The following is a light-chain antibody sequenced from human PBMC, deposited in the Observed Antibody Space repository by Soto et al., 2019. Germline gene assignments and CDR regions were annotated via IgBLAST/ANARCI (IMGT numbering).Light chain of an antibody. CDR1: QSTSNW. V-gene: IGKV1-5*03. CDR3: QQYNSYPCT. J-gene: IGKJ1*01. Sequence: DIQMTQSPSTLSASGGDTVTITCRASQSTSNWLAWYQQKPGKAPRLLIYKASSLESGVPSRFSGSGSGTEFTLTISSLQPDDFATYYCQQYNSYPCTFGQGTKVEIK. CDR2: KAS.